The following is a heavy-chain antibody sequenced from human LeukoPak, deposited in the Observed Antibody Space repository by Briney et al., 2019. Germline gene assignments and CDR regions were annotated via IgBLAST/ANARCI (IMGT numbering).Heavy chain of an antibody. CDR1: GYTFTCYY. V-gene: IGHV1-2*02. J-gene: IGHJ4*02. CDR2: INPNSGGT. CDR3: AREDVSDSSSVSTDY. D-gene: IGHD6-6*01. Sequence: ASVKVSCKASGYTFTCYYMHWVRQAPGQGLEWMGWINPNSGGTNYAQKFQGRVTMTRDTSISTAYMELSRLRSEDTAVYYCAREDVSDSSSVSTDYWGQGTLVTVSS.